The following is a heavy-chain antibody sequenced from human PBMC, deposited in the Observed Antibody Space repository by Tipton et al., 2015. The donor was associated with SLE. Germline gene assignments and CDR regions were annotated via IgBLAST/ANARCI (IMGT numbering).Heavy chain of an antibody. CDR2: IYHSGST. D-gene: IGHD3-16*01. V-gene: IGHV4-59*12. Sequence: TLSLTCTVSGGSISSYYWSWIRQPPGEGLEWIGNIYHSGSTNYNPSVKSRLTISLDTSTNQFSLNLNSVTAADTAMYYCARATYDDFKGVDYWGQGTLVAVSS. J-gene: IGHJ4*02. CDR3: ARATYDDFKGVDY. CDR1: GGSISSYY.